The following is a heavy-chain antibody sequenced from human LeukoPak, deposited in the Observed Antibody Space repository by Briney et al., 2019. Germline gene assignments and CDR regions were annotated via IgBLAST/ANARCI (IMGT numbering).Heavy chain of an antibody. Sequence: PGGSLRRSCAASGFTFDDYAMHWVRQAPGKGLEWVSGISWNSGSIGYADSVKGRFTISRDNAKNSLYLQMNSLRAEDTALYYCAKDTATGIAAAGFRDGMDVWGQGTTVTVSS. D-gene: IGHD6-13*01. CDR2: ISWNSGSI. J-gene: IGHJ6*02. V-gene: IGHV3-9*01. CDR1: GFTFDDYA. CDR3: AKDTATGIAAAGFRDGMDV.